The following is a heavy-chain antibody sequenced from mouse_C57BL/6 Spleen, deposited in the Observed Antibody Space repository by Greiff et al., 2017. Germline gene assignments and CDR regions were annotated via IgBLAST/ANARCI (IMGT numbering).Heavy chain of an antibody. CDR2: IYPGAGDT. CDR1: GYAFSSYW. CDR3: ARVYEEDAMDY. J-gene: IGHJ4*01. D-gene: IGHD2-3*01. V-gene: IGHV1-80*01. Sequence: VKVVESGAELVKPGASVKISCKASGYAFSSYWMNWVKQRPGQGLEWIGQIYPGAGDTNYNGKFKGKATLTADKSSSTAYMQLSSLTSEDSAVXCYARVYEEDAMDYWGQGTSVTVSS.